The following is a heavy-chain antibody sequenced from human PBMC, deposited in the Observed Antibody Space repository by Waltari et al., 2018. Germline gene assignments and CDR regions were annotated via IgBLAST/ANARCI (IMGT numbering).Heavy chain of an antibody. Sequence: QVQLVESGGGVVQPGRSLRLSCAASGFTFSSYAMHWVRQAPGKGLEWGAVISYDGRNKYYADSVEVRFTISRDNAKNSLYLQMNSLRAEDTAVYYCARDLRDGCFDYWGQGTLVTVSS. J-gene: IGHJ4*02. V-gene: IGHV3-30*07. CDR2: ISYDGRNK. CDR1: GFTFSSYA. D-gene: IGHD6-19*01. CDR3: ARDLRDGCFDY.